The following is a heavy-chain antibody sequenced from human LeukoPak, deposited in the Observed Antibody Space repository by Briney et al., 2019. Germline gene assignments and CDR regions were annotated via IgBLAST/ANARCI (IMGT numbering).Heavy chain of an antibody. CDR2: ISGGGDTT. CDR1: GFSFSSYT. CDR3: ARSGDTAMGFPLDY. J-gene: IGHJ4*02. V-gene: IGHV3-23*01. Sequence: GGSLRLSCSASGFSFSSYTMTWVRQAPGKGPEWVSIISGGGDTTFYTDSVKGRFTISRDNSKNTLYLQMNSLRAEDTAVYYCARSGDTAMGFPLDYWGQGTLVTVSS. D-gene: IGHD5-18*01.